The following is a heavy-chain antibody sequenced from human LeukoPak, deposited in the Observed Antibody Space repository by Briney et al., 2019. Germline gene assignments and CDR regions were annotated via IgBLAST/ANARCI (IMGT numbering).Heavy chain of an antibody. J-gene: IGHJ4*02. CDR2: LRSGGTI. D-gene: IGHD5-24*01. V-gene: IGHV3-53*01. CDR1: EFTVIRSY. Sequence: GSLRLSCAATEFTVIRSYMTWVRQAPGKGLEWVSVLRSGGTIEYADTVKGRFTISRDISKNTVYLQMNNLRSEDTAVYFCAREGEKADGYNHGLDRWGQGTLVTVSS. CDR3: AREGEKADGYNHGLDR.